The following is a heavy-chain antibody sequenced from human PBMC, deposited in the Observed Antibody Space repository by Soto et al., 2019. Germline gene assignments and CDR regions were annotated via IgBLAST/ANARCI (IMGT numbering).Heavy chain of an antibody. CDR1: GFTFSSYA. CDR2: ISYDGSDK. D-gene: IGHD3-16*02. J-gene: IGHJ4*02. V-gene: IGHV3-30*18. Sequence: ESGGGVVQPGRSLRLSCAASGFTFSSYAMHWVRQAPGKGLEWVAVISYDGSDKYYADSVKGRFTISRDNSKNTLNLQMKSLRADDTAVYYCAKALGELSPESYDYWGQGTLITVSS. CDR3: AKALGELSPESYDY.